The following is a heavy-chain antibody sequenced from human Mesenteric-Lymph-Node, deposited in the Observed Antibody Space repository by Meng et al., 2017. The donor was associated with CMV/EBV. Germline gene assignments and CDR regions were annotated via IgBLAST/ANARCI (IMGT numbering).Heavy chain of an antibody. CDR2: INPNSGGT. CDR3: ARQDSGYDFDFDY. V-gene: IGHV1-2*02. Sequence: ASVKVSCKASGYTFTVYYMHWVRQAPGQGLEWMGWINPNSGGTKYAQKFQGRVTMTRDTSISTAYMGLNRLRSDDTAVYYCARQDSGYDFDFDYWGQGTLVTVSS. J-gene: IGHJ4*02. CDR1: GYTFTVYY. D-gene: IGHD5-12*01.